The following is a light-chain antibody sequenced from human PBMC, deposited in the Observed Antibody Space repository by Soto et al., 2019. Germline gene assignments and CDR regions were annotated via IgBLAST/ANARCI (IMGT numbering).Light chain of an antibody. V-gene: IGLV2-14*01. J-gene: IGLJ1*01. CDR2: EVS. Sequence: ALTQPASVSGSPGQSITISCTGTSSDVGGYNYVSWYQQHPGKAPKLMIYEVSNRPSGVSNRFSGSKSGNTASLTISGLQAEDEADYYCSSYKSSSNYVFGTGSKVTVL. CDR1: SSDVGGYNY. CDR3: SSYKSSSNYV.